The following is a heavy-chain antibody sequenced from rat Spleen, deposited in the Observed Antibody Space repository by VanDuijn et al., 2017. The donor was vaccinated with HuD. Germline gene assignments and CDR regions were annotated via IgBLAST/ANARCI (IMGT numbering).Heavy chain of an antibody. CDR3: ARRHYDGAYGYFDF. D-gene: IGHD1-12*02. CDR2: INYDGSST. Sequence: EVQLVESGGGLVQPGGSLKLSCAASGFTFSDFHLAWVRQAPTKGLEWVASINYDGSSTYYRDSVKGRFTISRDNAKSSLYLQMDSLRSEDTATYYCARRHYDGAYGYFDFWGPGTMVTVSS. CDR1: GFTFSDFH. J-gene: IGHJ1*01. V-gene: IGHV5-20*01.